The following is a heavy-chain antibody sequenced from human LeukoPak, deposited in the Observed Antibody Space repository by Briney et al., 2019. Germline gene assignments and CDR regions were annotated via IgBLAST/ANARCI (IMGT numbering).Heavy chain of an antibody. D-gene: IGHD2-15*01. CDR1: GFTFSNYD. J-gene: IGHJ6*02. Sequence: PGGSLRLSCAASGFTFSNYDMNWVRQAPGKGLEWVSYISSSSSIIYYADSVKGRFTISRDNAKNSLYLQMSSLRDEDSAVYYCARDRGYCSGGTCFGYGMDVWGQGTTVTVS. CDR3: ARDRGYCSGGTCFGYGMDV. CDR2: ISSSSSII. V-gene: IGHV3-48*02.